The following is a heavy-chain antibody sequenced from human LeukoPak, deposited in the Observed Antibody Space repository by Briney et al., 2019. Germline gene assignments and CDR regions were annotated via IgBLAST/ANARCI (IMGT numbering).Heavy chain of an antibody. Sequence: ASVKVSCKASGGTFSSYAISWVRQAPGQGIEWMGRIIPIFGTGNYAQKFQGRVTITTDESTSTSYMELSSLRSEDTAVYYCAGLPRRYDSSGYYSPISPLSYFQHWGQGTLVTVSS. V-gene: IGHV1-69*05. CDR2: IIPIFGTG. D-gene: IGHD3-22*01. CDR1: GGTFSSYA. J-gene: IGHJ1*01. CDR3: AGLPRRYDSSGYYSPISPLSYFQH.